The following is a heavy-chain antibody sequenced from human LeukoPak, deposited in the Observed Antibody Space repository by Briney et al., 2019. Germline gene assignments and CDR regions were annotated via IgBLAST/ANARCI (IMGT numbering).Heavy chain of an antibody. V-gene: IGHV3-30*04. CDR1: GFTFSNYA. CDR3: VRGARGRNLQLRPPPYFDY. Sequence: GGSLRLSCAASGFTFSNYAIHWVRQAPGKGLEWVALISVDGNLKYYSDSAKGRFSTSRDNSKNTLYLQMNTLTNEDTAVYFCVRGARGRNLQLRPPPYFDYWGQGTLVTVSS. J-gene: IGHJ4*02. CDR2: ISVDGNLK. D-gene: IGHD5-24*01.